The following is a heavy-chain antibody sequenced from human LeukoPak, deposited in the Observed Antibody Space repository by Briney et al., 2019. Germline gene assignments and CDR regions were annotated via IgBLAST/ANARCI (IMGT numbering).Heavy chain of an antibody. V-gene: IGHV4-34*01. J-gene: IGHJ4*02. CDR3: ARGKTSQPHYYDSSGYFDY. CDR1: GGSFSGYY. Sequence: PSETLSLTCAVYGGSFSGYYWSWIRQPPGKGLEWIGEINHSGSTNYNPSLKSRVTISVDTSKNQFSLKLSSVTAADTAVYYCARGKTSQPHYYDSSGYFDYWGQGTLVTVSS. CDR2: INHSGST. D-gene: IGHD3-22*01.